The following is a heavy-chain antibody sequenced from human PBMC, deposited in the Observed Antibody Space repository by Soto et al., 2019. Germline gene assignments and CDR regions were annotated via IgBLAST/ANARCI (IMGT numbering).Heavy chain of an antibody. Sequence: ASVKVSCKASGYTFTGYFMHWVRQAPGQGLEWMGWINPNSGATKYAQKFQGRVTLSRDTSIRTAYMELSGFRSDDTAVYYCARGGGTILAPLPWGQGTLVTVSS. CDR1: GYTFTGYF. D-gene: IGHD3-3*01. CDR3: ARGGGTILAPLP. V-gene: IGHV1-2*02. CDR2: INPNSGAT. J-gene: IGHJ5*02.